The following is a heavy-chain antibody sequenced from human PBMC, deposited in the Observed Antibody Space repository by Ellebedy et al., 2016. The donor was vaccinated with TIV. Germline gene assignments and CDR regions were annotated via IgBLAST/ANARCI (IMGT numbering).Heavy chain of an antibody. D-gene: IGHD6-13*01. Sequence: GESLKISCTASGFTFGDYAMSWVRQAPGKGLEWVSFIRSKAYGGTTEYAASVKGRFTISRDDSKSIAYLRMNSLKAEDTAVYYCTRDLTTLAAAGTGIYYYTMDVWGQGTTVTVSS. J-gene: IGHJ6*02. V-gene: IGHV3-49*04. CDR3: TRDLTTLAAAGTGIYYYTMDV. CDR2: IRSKAYGGTT. CDR1: GFTFGDYA.